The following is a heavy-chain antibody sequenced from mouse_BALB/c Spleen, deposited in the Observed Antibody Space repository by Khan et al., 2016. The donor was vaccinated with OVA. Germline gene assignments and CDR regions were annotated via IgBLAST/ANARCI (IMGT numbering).Heavy chain of an antibody. D-gene: IGHD2-1*01. J-gene: IGHJ3*01. CDR2: ISTYYGDA. Sequence: QVQLQQSGAELVRPGVSVKISCKGTGYTFTDYAMHWVKQSHAKSLEWIGVISTYYGDATYNQKFKGKATMTVDKSSSTAYMELARLTSEDSAIXYCARGNGNSRFAYWGQGTLVTVSA. CDR1: GYTFTDYA. CDR3: ARGNGNSRFAY. V-gene: IGHV1S137*01.